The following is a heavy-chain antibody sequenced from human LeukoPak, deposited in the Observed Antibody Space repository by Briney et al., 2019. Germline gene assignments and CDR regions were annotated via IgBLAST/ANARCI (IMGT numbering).Heavy chain of an antibody. CDR3: ASQLPDYDFWSGYARSVGAFDI. Sequence: GGSLRLSCAASGFTFSSYAMHWVRQAPGKGLEWVAVISYDGSNKYYADSVKGRFTSSRDNSKNTLYLQMNSLRAEDTAVYYCASQLPDYDFWSGYARSVGAFDIWGQGTMVTVSS. CDR1: GFTFSSYA. V-gene: IGHV3-30-3*01. J-gene: IGHJ3*02. D-gene: IGHD3-3*01. CDR2: ISYDGSNK.